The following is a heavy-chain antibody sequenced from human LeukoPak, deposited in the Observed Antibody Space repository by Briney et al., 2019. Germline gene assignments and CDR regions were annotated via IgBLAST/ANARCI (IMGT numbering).Heavy chain of an antibody. J-gene: IGHJ4*02. CDR2: IYYSGST. CDR1: GGSISSSSHY. CDR3: AREDTGGLDY. Sequence: SETLSLTCTVSGGSISSSSHYWDWIRQPPGEGLEWIGSIYYSGSTYYNPSLKSRVTISVDTSKNQFSLKLISVTAADTAVYYCAREDTGGLDYWGQGILVTVSP. V-gene: IGHV4-39*07. D-gene: IGHD2-8*02.